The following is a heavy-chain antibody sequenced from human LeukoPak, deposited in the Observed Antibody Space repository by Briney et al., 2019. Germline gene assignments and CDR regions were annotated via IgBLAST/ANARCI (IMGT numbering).Heavy chain of an antibody. Sequence: ASVKVSCKASGYTFTSYGISWVRQAPGQGLEWMGWISAYNGNTNYAQKLQGRVTMTTDTSTSTAYMELSSLRSEDTAVYYCAIQRRNYGDYYWGQGTLVTVSS. V-gene: IGHV1-18*01. J-gene: IGHJ4*02. D-gene: IGHD4-17*01. CDR3: AIQRRNYGDYY. CDR1: GYTFTSYG. CDR2: ISAYNGNT.